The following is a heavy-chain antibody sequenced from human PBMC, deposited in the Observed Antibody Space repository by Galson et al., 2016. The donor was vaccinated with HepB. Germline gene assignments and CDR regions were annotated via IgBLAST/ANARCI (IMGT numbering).Heavy chain of an antibody. CDR3: ARDASSTGYFGGTTDDY. D-gene: IGHD3-22*01. Sequence: SLRLSCAASGFTFSSYSMNWVRQAPGKGLEWVSSISSGSSYIFYADSVKSRFTISRDNAKNSLYLQMNSLRAEDTAVYYCARDASSTGYFGGTTDDYWGQGTLVTVSS. V-gene: IGHV3-21*01. J-gene: IGHJ4*02. CDR1: GFTFSSYS. CDR2: ISSGSSYI.